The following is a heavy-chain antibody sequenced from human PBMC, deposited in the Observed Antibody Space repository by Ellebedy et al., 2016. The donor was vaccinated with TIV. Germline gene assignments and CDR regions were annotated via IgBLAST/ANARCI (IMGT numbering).Heavy chain of an antibody. J-gene: IGHJ4*02. V-gene: IGHV3-7*01. Sequence: PGGSLRLSCAASGFTLSRYWMNWVRQAPGKGLEWVAKIKQDGSEKNYGDSVKGRSTISRDNAKNSLYLQMDSLRADDTAMYYWMGGSGWLSDCWGQGTLVTVSS. D-gene: IGHD6-19*01. CDR3: MGGSGWLSDC. CDR1: GFTLSRYW. CDR2: IKQDGSEK.